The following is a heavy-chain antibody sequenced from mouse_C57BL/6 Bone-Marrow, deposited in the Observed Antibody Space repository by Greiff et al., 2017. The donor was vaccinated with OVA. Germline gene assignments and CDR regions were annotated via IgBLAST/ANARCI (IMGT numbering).Heavy chain of an antibody. Sequence: QVQLQQSGPELVKPGASVKISCKASGYAFSSSWMNWVKQRPGTGLEWIGRIYPGDGDTNYNGKFKGKATLTADKSSSTAYMQLSSLTSEDSAVYFCARLDFGWYFDVWGTGTTVTVSS. V-gene: IGHV1-82*01. CDR2: IYPGDGDT. CDR3: ARLDFGWYFDV. CDR1: GYAFSSSW. J-gene: IGHJ1*03.